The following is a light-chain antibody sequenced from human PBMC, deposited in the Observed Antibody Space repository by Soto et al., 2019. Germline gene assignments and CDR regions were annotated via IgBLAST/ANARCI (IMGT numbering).Light chain of an antibody. CDR2: WAS. J-gene: IGKJ4*01. V-gene: IGKV4-1*01. CDR3: QQYYSLPLT. CDR1: QSVFYSSNNKNY. Sequence: DIVMTQSPESLAVSLGERATINCKSSQSVFYSSNNKNYLTWYQQKPGQTPKLLIYWASTRESGVPDRFSGSGSETDFTPTISSLQAEDVAVYYCQQYYSLPLTFGGGPKVEIK.